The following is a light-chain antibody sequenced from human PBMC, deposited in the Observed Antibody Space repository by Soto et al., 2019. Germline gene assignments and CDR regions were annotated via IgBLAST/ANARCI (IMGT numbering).Light chain of an antibody. V-gene: IGLV2-8*01. J-gene: IGLJ1*01. CDR3: SSYAGSNNFV. CDR1: SSAVGGYNY. Sequence: QSALTQPPSASGSPGQSVTISCTGTSSAVGGYNYVSWSQEHPGKAPKLMIYEVTKRPSGVPDRFSGSKSGNTASLTVSGLQAEDEADYYCSSYAGSNNFVFGTGTKLTVL. CDR2: EVT.